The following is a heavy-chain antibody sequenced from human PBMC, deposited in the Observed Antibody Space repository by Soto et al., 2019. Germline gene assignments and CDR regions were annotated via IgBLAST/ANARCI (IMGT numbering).Heavy chain of an antibody. V-gene: IGHV3-23*01. D-gene: IGHD3-10*01. J-gene: IGHJ6*02. CDR2: ISGSGGST. CDR1: GFTFYSYA. CDR3: AKDSMGLHAGWFGEFPMDV. Sequence: GGSLRLSCAASGFTFYSYAMSWVRQAPGKGLEWVSAISGSGGSTYYADSVKGRFTISRDNSKNTLYLQMNSLRAEDTAVYYCAKDSMGLHAGWFGEFPMDVWGQGTTVTVSS.